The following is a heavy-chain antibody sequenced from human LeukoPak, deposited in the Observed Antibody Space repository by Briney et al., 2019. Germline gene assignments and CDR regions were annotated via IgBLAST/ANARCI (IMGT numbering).Heavy chain of an antibody. D-gene: IGHD4-23*01. CDR2: ISAYNGNT. J-gene: IGHJ3*02. CDR1: GYTFTSYG. Sequence: ASVKVSCKASGYTFTSYGISWVRQAPGQGLEWMGWISAYNGNTNYAQKFQGRVTMTRDTSISTAYMELSRLRSDDTAVYYCARDSKYGGTYHAFDIWGQGTMVTVSS. V-gene: IGHV1-18*01. CDR3: ARDSKYGGTYHAFDI.